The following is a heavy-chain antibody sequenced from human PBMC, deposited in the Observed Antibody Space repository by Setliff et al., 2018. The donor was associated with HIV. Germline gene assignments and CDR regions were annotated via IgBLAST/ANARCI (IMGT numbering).Heavy chain of an antibody. J-gene: IGHJ4*02. Sequence: GGSLRLSCAASGFTVSNDYMSWVRQAPGRGLEWVSVIHSGGSTYYADSVKGRFSISRDNAKNSLYLQMSSLRAEDTAVYYCARDSRTGYFDSWGQGTLVTVSS. CDR2: IHSGGST. D-gene: IGHD2-2*01. CDR3: ARDSRTGYFDS. CDR1: GFTVSNDY. V-gene: IGHV3-66*01.